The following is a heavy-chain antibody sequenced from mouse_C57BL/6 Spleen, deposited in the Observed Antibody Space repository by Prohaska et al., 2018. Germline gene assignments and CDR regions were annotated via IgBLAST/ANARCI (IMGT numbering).Heavy chain of an antibody. D-gene: IGHD4-1*01. V-gene: IGHV1-66*01. Sequence: QVQLQQSGPELVKPGASVKISCKASGYSFTSYYIHWVKQRPGQGLEWIGWIYPGSGNNKYNEKFKGKATLTADTSASTAYMQLSSLTSEDSAVYYCARSLTVFDYWGQGTTLTVSS. CDR3: ARSLTVFDY. CDR2: IYPGSGNN. CDR1: GYSFTSYY. J-gene: IGHJ2*01.